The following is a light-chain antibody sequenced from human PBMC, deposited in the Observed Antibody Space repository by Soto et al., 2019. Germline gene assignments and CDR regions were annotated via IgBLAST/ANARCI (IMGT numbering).Light chain of an antibody. CDR3: QSYDSSLSGVV. V-gene: IGLV1-40*01. J-gene: IGLJ2*01. CDR2: GNS. CDR1: SSNIGAGYD. Sequence: QLVLTQPPSVSGAPGQRVTIPCTGSSSNIGAGYDVHWYQQLPGTAPKLLIHGNSNRPSGVPDRFSGSKSGTSASLAITGLQAEDEADYYCQSYDSSLSGVVFGGGTKLTVL.